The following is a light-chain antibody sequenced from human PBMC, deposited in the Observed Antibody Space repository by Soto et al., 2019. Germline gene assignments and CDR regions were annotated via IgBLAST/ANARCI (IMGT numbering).Light chain of an antibody. CDR3: NSYTTSSTWV. Sequence: QSALTQPASVSGSPGQSITISCTGTSSDVGGYNYVSWYQHHPGKAPKLMIYEVSNRPSGVSNRFSGSKSGNTASLTISGLQAEDEADYYCNSYTTSSTWVFGGGTKVTVL. V-gene: IGLV2-14*01. CDR1: SSDVGGYNY. J-gene: IGLJ3*02. CDR2: EVS.